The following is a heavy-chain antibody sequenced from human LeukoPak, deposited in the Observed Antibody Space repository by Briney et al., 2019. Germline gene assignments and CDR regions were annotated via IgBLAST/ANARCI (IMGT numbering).Heavy chain of an antibody. CDR2: ISGSGGST. CDR1: GFTFSTYA. D-gene: IGHD2-15*01. J-gene: IGHJ4*02. CDR3: AKYAGDDCSGGSCSHYFDY. V-gene: IGHV3-23*01. Sequence: GGSLRLSCAASGFTFSTYAMSWVRQAPGKGLEWVSGISGSGGSTYYADSVKGRFTISRDNSKNTLYLQMNSLRAEDTAVYYCAKYAGDDCSGGSCSHYFDYWGQGTLVTVSS.